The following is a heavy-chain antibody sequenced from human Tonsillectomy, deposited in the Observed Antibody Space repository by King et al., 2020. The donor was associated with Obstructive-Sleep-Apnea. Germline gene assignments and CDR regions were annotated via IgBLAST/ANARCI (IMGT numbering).Heavy chain of an antibody. V-gene: IGHV1-46*01. CDR3: ARPHSTGWYAEYFQH. D-gene: IGHD6-19*01. J-gene: IGHJ1*01. CDR1: GYTFTNYY. CDR2: INPSVGST. Sequence: QLVQSGAEVKKPGASVKVSCKASGYTFTNYYMHWVRQAPGQGLGWMGIINPSVGSTSYAQKFQGRVTMTWDTSTSTVYMELGSLRSEDTAVYYCARPHSTGWYAEYFQHWGQGTLVTVSS.